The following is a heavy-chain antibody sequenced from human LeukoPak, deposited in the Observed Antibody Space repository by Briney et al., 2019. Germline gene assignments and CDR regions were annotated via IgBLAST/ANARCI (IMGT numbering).Heavy chain of an antibody. CDR1: GFTFSSYE. Sequence: GGSLRLSCAASGFTFSSYEMNWVRQAPGKGLEWVSYISGSGNTIYYADSVKGRFTISRDNAKNSLYLQMNSLRAEDMAVYYCARSGLHYDTLTGYHTTPFDYWGQGTLVTVSS. D-gene: IGHD3-9*01. CDR3: ARSGLHYDTLTGYHTTPFDY. CDR2: ISGSGNTI. V-gene: IGHV3-48*03. J-gene: IGHJ4*02.